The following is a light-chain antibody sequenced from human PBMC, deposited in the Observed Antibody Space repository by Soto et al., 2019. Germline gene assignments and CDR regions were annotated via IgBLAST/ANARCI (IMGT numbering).Light chain of an antibody. CDR1: SSNIGARYE. CDR2: EDI. CDR3: QSYDSSRRGVV. V-gene: IGLV1-40*01. J-gene: IGLJ2*01. Sequence: QSVLTQPPSVSGAPGQTVTISCTGSSSNIGARYEVHWYQQLPGTAPKLLIYEDIKRPSGIPDRFSGSKSGASASLAITGLLSEDEAEDYCQSYDSSRRGVVFGGGTKVTVL.